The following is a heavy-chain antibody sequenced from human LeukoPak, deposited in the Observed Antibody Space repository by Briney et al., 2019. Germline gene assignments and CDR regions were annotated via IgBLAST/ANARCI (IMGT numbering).Heavy chain of an antibody. V-gene: IGHV3-30*02. CDR3: AKEYSSSWYGRYFDY. CDR1: GFTFSSYG. D-gene: IGHD6-13*01. J-gene: IGHJ4*02. Sequence: GGSLRLSCATSGFTFSSYGMEWVRQAPGKGLEWVAFIRFDGSNTYYADSVKGRFTISRDNSKNTLYLQMNSLRGEDTAVYYCAKEYSSSWYGRYFDYWGQGTLVTVSP. CDR2: IRFDGSNT.